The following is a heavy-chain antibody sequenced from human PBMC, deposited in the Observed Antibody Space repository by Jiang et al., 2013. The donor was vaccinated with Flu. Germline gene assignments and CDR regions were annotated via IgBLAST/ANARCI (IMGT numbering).Heavy chain of an antibody. D-gene: IGHD4-23*01. CDR2: IWYDGSNK. CDR3: AALGDYGGNSAIYFDY. Sequence: GGGVVQPGRSLRLSCAASGFTFSSYGMHWVRQAPGKGLEWVAVIWYDGSNKYYADSVKGRFTISRDNSKNTLYLQMNSLRAEDTAVYYCAALGDYGGNSAIYFDYWGQGTLVTVSS. J-gene: IGHJ4*02. CDR1: GFTFSSYG. V-gene: IGHV3-33*01.